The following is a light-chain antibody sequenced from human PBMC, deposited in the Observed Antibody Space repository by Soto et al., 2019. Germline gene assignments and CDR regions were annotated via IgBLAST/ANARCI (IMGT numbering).Light chain of an antibody. Sequence: DIQMTQSPSTLSASVGDRVTITCRASQSISSWLAWYQQKPGKAPNLLIYDASSLESGVPSRFSGSGSGTEFTLTISSLQPDDFAAYYCQQYNSYVWTFGQGTKVDI. J-gene: IGKJ1*01. CDR1: QSISSW. CDR3: QQYNSYVWT. CDR2: DAS. V-gene: IGKV1-5*01.